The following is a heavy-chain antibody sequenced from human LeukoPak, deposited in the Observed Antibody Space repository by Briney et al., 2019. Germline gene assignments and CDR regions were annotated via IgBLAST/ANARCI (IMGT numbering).Heavy chain of an antibody. CDR3: ARAEGYSSSSYPFGY. J-gene: IGHJ4*02. Sequence: PGGSLRLSCAASGFTFSGYSMNWVRQAPGKGLEWVSSISSSSSYIYYADSVKGRFTISRDNAKNSLYLQMNSLRAEDTAVYYCARAEGYSSSSYPFGYWGQGTLVTVSS. CDR2: ISSSSSYI. CDR1: GFTFSGYS. D-gene: IGHD6-6*01. V-gene: IGHV3-21*01.